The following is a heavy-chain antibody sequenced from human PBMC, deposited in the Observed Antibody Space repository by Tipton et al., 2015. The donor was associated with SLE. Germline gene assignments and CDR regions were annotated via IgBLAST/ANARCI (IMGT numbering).Heavy chain of an antibody. J-gene: IGHJ4*02. CDR2: IRYDGSNK. CDR1: GFTFSTYA. D-gene: IGHD1-26*01. CDR3: AKIPRIVGTTADEY. V-gene: IGHV3-30*02. Sequence: SLRLSCSASGFTFSTYAMHWVRQAPGKGLEWVAFIRYDGSNKYYADSVKGRFTISRDNSKNTLYLQMNSLRTEDTAVYYCAKIPRIVGTTADEYWGQGTLVTVSS.